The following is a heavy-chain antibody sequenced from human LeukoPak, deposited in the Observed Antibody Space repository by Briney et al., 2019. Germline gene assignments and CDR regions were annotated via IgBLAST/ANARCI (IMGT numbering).Heavy chain of an antibody. V-gene: IGHV4-59*01. Sequence: SETLSLTCSVSGGYIRGYHWSWIQQPPGKGLEWIGYIYYDGSTNYNPSLKSRVTISVDTSKNQFSLKVRSVAAADTAVYYCARYTAMVPFDYWGQGTLVTVSS. D-gene: IGHD5-18*01. CDR2: IYYDGST. CDR3: ARYTAMVPFDY. CDR1: GGYIRGYH. J-gene: IGHJ4*02.